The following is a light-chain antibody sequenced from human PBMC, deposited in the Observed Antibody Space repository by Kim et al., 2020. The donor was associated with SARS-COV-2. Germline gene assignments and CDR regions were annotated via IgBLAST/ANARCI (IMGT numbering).Light chain of an antibody. V-gene: IGLV3-19*01. CDR1: NTRSYY. Sequence: RIPGQGDNTRSYYAAWYRQSPGQAPLLFIYGHNSRPSGIPDRFSGSNSGTTASLTITGAQAEDEADYYCYSRDNSGDHWVFGGGTQLTVL. CDR2: GHN. J-gene: IGLJ3*02. CDR3: YSRDNSGDHWV.